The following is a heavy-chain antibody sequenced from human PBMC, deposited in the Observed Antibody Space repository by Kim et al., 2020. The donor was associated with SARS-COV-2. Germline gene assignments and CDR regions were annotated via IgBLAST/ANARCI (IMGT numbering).Heavy chain of an antibody. CDR3: ARVQQLVLPPIHSWFDP. V-gene: IGHV5-51*01. J-gene: IGHJ5*02. CDR1: GYSFTSYW. CDR2: IYPGDSDT. D-gene: IGHD6-13*01. Sequence: GESLKISCKGSGYSFTSYWIGWVRQMPGKGLEWMGIIYPGDSDTRYSPSFQGQVTISADKSISTAYLQWSSLKASDTAMYYCARVQQLVLPPIHSWFDPWGQGTLVTVSS.